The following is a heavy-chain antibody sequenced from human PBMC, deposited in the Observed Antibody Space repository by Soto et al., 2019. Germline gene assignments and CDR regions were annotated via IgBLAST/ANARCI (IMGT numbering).Heavy chain of an antibody. V-gene: IGHV4-59*08. CDR1: GGSISSYY. CDR2: IFYSGST. J-gene: IGHJ4*02. Sequence: SETLSLTCTVSGGSISSYYWSWIRQPPGKGLEWIWYIFYSGSTNYNPSLKSRVTISVDTSKNQFSLKLSSVAAADTAVYYCARRVSSSSGPAPFDYWGQGTLVTVSS. D-gene: IGHD6-6*01. CDR3: ARRVSSSSGPAPFDY.